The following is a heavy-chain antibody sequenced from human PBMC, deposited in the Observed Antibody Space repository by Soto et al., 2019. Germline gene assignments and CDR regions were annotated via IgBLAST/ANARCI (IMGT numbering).Heavy chain of an antibody. CDR3: AGLGIFEIIDAFDI. CDR2: FDPEDGET. D-gene: IGHD3-3*01. Sequence: VLLAQGKGLEGVGGFDPEDGETIYAQKFQGRVTMTEDTSTDTAYMELSSLRSEDTAVFFCAGLGIFEIIDAFDIWGKGTMVTVS. V-gene: IGHV1-24*01. J-gene: IGHJ3*02.